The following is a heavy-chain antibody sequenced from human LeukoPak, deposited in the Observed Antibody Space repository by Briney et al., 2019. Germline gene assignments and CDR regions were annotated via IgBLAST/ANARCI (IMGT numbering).Heavy chain of an antibody. CDR2: ISPSGDIA. CDR1: GFTFSNHG. CDR3: AKDDAWLRFGE. Sequence: GGSLRLSCAASGFTFSNHGMDWVRQAPGKGLEWVSGISPSGDIAYYADSVKGRFTISRDNSKNTLYLEVISLTAEDTAVYYCAKDDAWLRFGEWSQGTLVTVSS. J-gene: IGHJ4*02. D-gene: IGHD3-10*01. V-gene: IGHV3-23*01.